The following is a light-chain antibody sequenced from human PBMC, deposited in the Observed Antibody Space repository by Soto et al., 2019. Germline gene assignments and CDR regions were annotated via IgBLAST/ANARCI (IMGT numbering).Light chain of an antibody. J-gene: IGLJ1*01. CDR3: SLYTTDSTYV. Sequence: QPVLNQPPSVSGSPGQSVTISCTGTSSDFGSYNRVSWYQRPPGTGPKLVIYEVSNRPSGIPDRFSGSKSGNTASLTISGLQAEDEAEYYCSLYTTDSTYVFGTVTKVTVL. CDR2: EVS. V-gene: IGLV2-18*01. CDR1: SSDFGSYNR.